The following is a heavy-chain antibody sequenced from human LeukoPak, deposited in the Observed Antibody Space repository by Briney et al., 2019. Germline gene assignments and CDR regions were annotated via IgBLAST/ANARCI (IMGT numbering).Heavy chain of an antibody. D-gene: IGHD2-2*02. J-gene: IGHJ4*02. Sequence: PSETLSLTCTVSGGSISSYYWSWIRQPPGKGLEWIGEINHSGSTNYNPSLKSRVTISVDTSKNQFSLKLSSVTAADTAVYYCARGYYCSSTSCYRGGFDYWGQGTLVTVSS. CDR2: INHSGST. V-gene: IGHV4-34*01. CDR3: ARGYYCSSTSCYRGGFDY. CDR1: GGSISSYY.